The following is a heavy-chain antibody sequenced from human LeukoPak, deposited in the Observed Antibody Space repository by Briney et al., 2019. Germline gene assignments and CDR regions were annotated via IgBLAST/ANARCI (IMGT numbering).Heavy chain of an antibody. J-gene: IGHJ4*02. CDR3: ATGTPSTYDFWSVADY. V-gene: IGHV1-24*01. Sequence: GASVKVSCKVSGYTLTELSMHWVRQVPGKGLEWMGGFDPEDGETIYAQKFQGRVTMTEDTSTDTAYMELSSLRSEDTAVYYCATGTPSTYDFWSVADYWGQGTLVTVSS. CDR1: GYTLTELS. D-gene: IGHD3-3*01. CDR2: FDPEDGET.